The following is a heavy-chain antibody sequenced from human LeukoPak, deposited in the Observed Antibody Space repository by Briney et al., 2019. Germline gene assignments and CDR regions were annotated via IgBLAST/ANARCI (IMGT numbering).Heavy chain of an antibody. V-gene: IGHV3-23*01. J-gene: IGHJ4*02. D-gene: IGHD6-19*01. Sequence: GGSLRLSCAASGFTFTNYAMSWVRYSPGKGLEWVSAISGSGGSTYYTDSVKGRFTISRCTSKNTLFLQMNSLRAEDTAVYYCAKDRGAVAGPNYFDYWGQGTLVTVSS. CDR2: ISGSGGST. CDR1: GFTFTNYA. CDR3: AKDRGAVAGPNYFDY.